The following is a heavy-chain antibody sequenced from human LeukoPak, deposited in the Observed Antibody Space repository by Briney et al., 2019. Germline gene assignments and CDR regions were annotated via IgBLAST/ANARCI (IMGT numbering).Heavy chain of an antibody. J-gene: IGHJ4*02. CDR1: RFTFSSYW. V-gene: IGHV3-7*01. D-gene: IGHD1-26*01. CDR2: IKQDGSEK. Sequence: GGSLRLSCAASRFTFSSYWMSWVRQAPGKGLEWVANIKQDGSEKYYVDSVKGRFTISRDNAKNSLYLQMNSLRAEDTAVYYCARDKIVGATYFDYWGQGTLVTVSS. CDR3: ARDKIVGATYFDY.